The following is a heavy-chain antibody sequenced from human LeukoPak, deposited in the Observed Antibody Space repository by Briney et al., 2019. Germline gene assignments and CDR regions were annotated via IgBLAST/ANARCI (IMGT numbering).Heavy chain of an antibody. Sequence: GGSLRLSCAASGFTFSDYYMSWIRQAPGKGLAWVSYISSSGSTIYYADSVKGRFTISRDNAKNSLYLQMKSLRAEDTAVYYSARDRGQDIVVVPAASTFDYWGQGTLVTVSS. V-gene: IGHV3-11*04. CDR3: ARDRGQDIVVVPAASTFDY. CDR2: ISSSGSTI. D-gene: IGHD2-2*01. J-gene: IGHJ4*02. CDR1: GFTFSDYY.